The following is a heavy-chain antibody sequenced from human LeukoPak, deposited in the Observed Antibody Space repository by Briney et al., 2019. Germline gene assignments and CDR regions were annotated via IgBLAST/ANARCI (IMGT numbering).Heavy chain of an antibody. CDR2: TYYRSKWHN. J-gene: IGHJ4*02. CDR1: GDSVSSNSAA. CDR3: ARAGPVTYYYDSSGYLPPYYFDY. V-gene: IGHV6-1*01. Sequence: SQTLSLTCAISGDSVSSNSAAWNWIRQSPSRGLEWLGRTYYRSKWHNDYAVSVKSRITINPDTSKNQFSLQLNSVTPEDTAVYYCARAGPVTYYYDSSGYLPPYYFDYWGQGTLVTVSS. D-gene: IGHD3-22*01.